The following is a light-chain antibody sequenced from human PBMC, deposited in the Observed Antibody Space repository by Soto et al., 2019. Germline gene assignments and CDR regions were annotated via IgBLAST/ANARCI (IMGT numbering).Light chain of an antibody. V-gene: IGLV2-14*01. Sequence: SALTQPASVSGCPGQSITISCTGGSSDMGGYNYVSCCQQHPGKVPKLMSYEVTNLPSGVSNRFSGSKSSNKASLTVSGLQADDEADYYFSSYGGSNNFVFGTGIKVAVL. CDR3: SSYGGSNNFV. CDR2: EVT. J-gene: IGLJ1*01. CDR1: SSDMGGYNY.